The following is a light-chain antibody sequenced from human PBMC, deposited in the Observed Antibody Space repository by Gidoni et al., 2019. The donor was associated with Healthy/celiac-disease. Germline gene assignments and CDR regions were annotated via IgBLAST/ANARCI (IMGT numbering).Light chain of an antibody. CDR1: QSVSSN. Sequence: IVMTQSPATLSVSQGERATLSCRASQSVSSNLAWYQQKPGQAPRLLIYGASTRATGIPARFSGSGSGTEFTLTISSLQSEDFAVYYCQQYNNWPQWTFGQGTKVEIK. V-gene: IGKV3-15*01. CDR3: QQYNNWPQWT. J-gene: IGKJ1*01. CDR2: GAS.